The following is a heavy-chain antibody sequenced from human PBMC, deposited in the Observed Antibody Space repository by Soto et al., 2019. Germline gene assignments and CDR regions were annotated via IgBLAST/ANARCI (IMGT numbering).Heavy chain of an antibody. V-gene: IGHV4-30-4*01. CDR2: IYYSGST. CDR1: GGSINSNDYY. D-gene: IGHD3-16*01. Sequence: PSETLSLTCTVSGGSINSNDYYWSWIRQPPGKGLEWIGYIYYSGSTYYNPSFKSRVAISIDTSKNQFSLKLSSVTAADTAVYYCGRDEFFGRVNYWGQGTLVTVSS. CDR3: GRDEFFGRVNY. J-gene: IGHJ4*01.